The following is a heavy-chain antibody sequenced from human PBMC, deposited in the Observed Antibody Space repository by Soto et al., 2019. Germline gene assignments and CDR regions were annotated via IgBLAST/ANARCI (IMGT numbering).Heavy chain of an antibody. CDR1: GCSISGSNW. V-gene: IGHV4-4*02. J-gene: IGHJ6*02. CDR3: ARGATYYYDSSGYNTNYYYYGMDV. CDR2: IYHSGST. D-gene: IGHD3-22*01. Sequence: SETLSLTCAVSGCSISGSNWWSWVRQPPGKGLEWIGEIYHSGSTNYNPSLKSRVTISVDKSKNQFSLKLSSVTAADTAVYYCARGATYYYDSSGYNTNYYYYGMDVWGQGTTVT.